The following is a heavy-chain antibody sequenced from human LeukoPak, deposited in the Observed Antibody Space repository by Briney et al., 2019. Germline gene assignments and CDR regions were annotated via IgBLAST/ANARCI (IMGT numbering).Heavy chain of an antibody. CDR2: IYYSGST. CDR1: GGSISSSSFY. Sequence: NPSETLSLTCTVSGGSISSSSFYWDWIRQPPGKGLEWIGNIYYSGSTYYNPSLKSRVTISVDTSRTQFSLKLSSVTAADTAVYYCARYSSSVGWFDPWGQGTLVTVSS. D-gene: IGHD6-6*01. J-gene: IGHJ5*02. CDR3: ARYSSSVGWFDP. V-gene: IGHV4-39*01.